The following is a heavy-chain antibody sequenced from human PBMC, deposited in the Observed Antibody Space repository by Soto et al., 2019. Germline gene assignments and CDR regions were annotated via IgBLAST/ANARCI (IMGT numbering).Heavy chain of an antibody. CDR1: GYTFTSYD. Sequence: VKVSCKASGYTFTSYDINWVRQATGQGLEWMGWMNPNSGNTGYAQKFQGRVTMTRNTSISTAYMELSSLRSEDTAVYYCARLKSYDSSGYYYSYYYYYGMDVWGQGTTVTVSS. CDR2: MNPNSGNT. CDR3: ARLKSYDSSGYYYSYYYYYGMDV. V-gene: IGHV1-8*01. D-gene: IGHD3-22*01. J-gene: IGHJ6*02.